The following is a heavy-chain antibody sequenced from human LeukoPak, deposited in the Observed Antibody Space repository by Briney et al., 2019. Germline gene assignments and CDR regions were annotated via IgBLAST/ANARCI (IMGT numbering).Heavy chain of an antibody. CDR2: INWNGGST. Sequence: GGSLRLSCAASGFTFDDYGMSWVRQAPGKGLEWVSGINWNGGSTGYADSVKGRFTISRDNAKNSLYLQMNSLRAEDTALYYCARVPPHYDFWSGYYLYYYYYMDVWGKGTTVTVSS. CDR1: GFTFDDYG. D-gene: IGHD3-3*01. V-gene: IGHV3-20*04. CDR3: ARVPPHYDFWSGYYLYYYYYMDV. J-gene: IGHJ6*03.